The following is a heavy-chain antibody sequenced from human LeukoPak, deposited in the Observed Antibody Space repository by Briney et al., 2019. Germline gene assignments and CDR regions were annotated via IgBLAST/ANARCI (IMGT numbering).Heavy chain of an antibody. Sequence: PGGSLRLSCAASGFTFSDYYMSWIRQGPGKGLEWVSTISGGDDTTTYGDSVKGRFAISRDNSNNTVYLQMDSLRVDDTAVYYCAKDLTLLDWFGEPDAFDFWGQGTMVTVSS. CDR2: ISGGDDTT. D-gene: IGHD3-10*01. CDR1: GFTFSDYY. V-gene: IGHV3-23*01. J-gene: IGHJ3*01. CDR3: AKDLTLLDWFGEPDAFDF.